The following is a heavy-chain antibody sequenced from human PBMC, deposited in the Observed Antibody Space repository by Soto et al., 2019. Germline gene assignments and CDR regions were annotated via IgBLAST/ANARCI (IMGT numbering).Heavy chain of an antibody. CDR2: ISGSAASA. CDR1: GFTFSNYA. J-gene: IGHJ4*02. CDR3: AKERSSGSTDTLAY. V-gene: IGHV3-23*01. Sequence: PGGSLRLSCAASGFTFSNYAMSWVRQAPGKGLEWVSRISGSAASAYYADSVKGRFTISRDNSKNTLYLQMYSLRAEDTAVYYCAKERSSGSTDTLAYWGQGSLVTVSS. D-gene: IGHD2-15*01.